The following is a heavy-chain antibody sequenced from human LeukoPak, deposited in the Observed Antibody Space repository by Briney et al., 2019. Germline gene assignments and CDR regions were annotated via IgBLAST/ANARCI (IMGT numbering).Heavy chain of an antibody. CDR2: INPNSGCT. CDR1: GFTFTGYY. Sequence: GASVKVSCKASGFTFTGYYMHWVRQAPGQGLGWMGWINPNSGCTSYAQRFQGRVTITSDTSISTAYMELSRLRPDDTAVYYCARVRYYDISGYSYWGQGTLVTVSS. CDR3: ARVRYYDISGYSY. J-gene: IGHJ4*02. V-gene: IGHV1-2*02. D-gene: IGHD3-22*01.